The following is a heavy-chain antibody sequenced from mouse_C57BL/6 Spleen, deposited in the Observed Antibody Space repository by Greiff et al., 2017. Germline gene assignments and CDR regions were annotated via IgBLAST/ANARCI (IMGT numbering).Heavy chain of an antibody. CDR1: GYSFTDYN. V-gene: IGHV1-39*01. CDR3: AREVLYGDYAMDY. CDR2: INPNYGTT. J-gene: IGHJ4*01. D-gene: IGHD1-1*01. Sequence: EVKLMESGPELVKPGASVKISCKASGYSFTDYNMNWVKQSNGKSLEWIGVINPNYGTTSYNQKFKGKATLTVDQSSSTAYMQLNSLTSEDSAVYYCAREVLYGDYAMDYWGQGTSVTVSS.